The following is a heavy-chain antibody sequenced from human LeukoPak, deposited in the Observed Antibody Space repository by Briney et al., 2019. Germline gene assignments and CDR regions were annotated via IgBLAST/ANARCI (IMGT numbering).Heavy chain of an antibody. CDR1: VFTFSTYS. CDR2: ISGGGGER. D-gene: IGHD6-19*01. V-gene: IGHV3-23*01. Sequence: GWTLRLSCAASVFTFSTYSMSWVRQAPREAREWASVISGGGGERFYADSVKGRFTISRDNSKNTLYLQMNSLRAEDTAVYYCARRSGIAVAGAFDYWGQGTLVTVSS. CDR3: ARRSGIAVAGAFDY. J-gene: IGHJ4*02.